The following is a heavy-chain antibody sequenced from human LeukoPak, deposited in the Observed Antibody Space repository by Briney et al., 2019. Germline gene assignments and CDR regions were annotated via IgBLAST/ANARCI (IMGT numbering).Heavy chain of an antibody. J-gene: IGHJ4*02. Sequence: GESLKISCQAFGYSFTSYWIGWVRQLPGNGLECMGIIYPGDSDVRYSPSFQGQVTISADKSISTAYLQWSSLKASDTAMYYCARIPSFDFWSGSLFYYFDYWGQGTLVTASS. D-gene: IGHD3-3*01. CDR2: IYPGDSDV. V-gene: IGHV5-51*01. CDR3: ARIPSFDFWSGSLFYYFDY. CDR1: GYSFTSYW.